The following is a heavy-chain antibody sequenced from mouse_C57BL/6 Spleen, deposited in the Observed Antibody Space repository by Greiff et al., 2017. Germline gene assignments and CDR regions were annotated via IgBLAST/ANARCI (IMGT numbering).Heavy chain of an antibody. CDR1: GYTFTDYY. CDR2: INPNNGGT. Sequence: EVQLQQSGPELVKPGASVKISCTASGYTFTDYYMNWVKQSHGKSLAWIGDINPNNGGTSYNQKFKGKATLTVDKSSNTAYMELRSLTSEDPAVDYCARGLGRVDYWGQGTTLTVSS. CDR3: ARGLGRVDY. J-gene: IGHJ2*01. D-gene: IGHD4-1*01. V-gene: IGHV1-26*01.